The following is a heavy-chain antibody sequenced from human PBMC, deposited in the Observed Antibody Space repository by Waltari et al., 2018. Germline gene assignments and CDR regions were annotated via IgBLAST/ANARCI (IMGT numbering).Heavy chain of an antibody. D-gene: IGHD3-22*01. CDR2: ISAYNGNT. J-gene: IGHJ5*02. CDR1: GYTFTSYG. V-gene: IGHV1-18*01. CDR3: ASFNEYYYDRRALDP. Sequence: QVQLVQSGAEVKKPGASVKVSCKASGYTFTSYGISWVRPAPGQGLEWMGWISAYNGNTNYAQKLQGRVTMTTDTSTSRAYMELRSLRSDDTAVYYCASFNEYYYDRRALDPWGQGTLVTVSS.